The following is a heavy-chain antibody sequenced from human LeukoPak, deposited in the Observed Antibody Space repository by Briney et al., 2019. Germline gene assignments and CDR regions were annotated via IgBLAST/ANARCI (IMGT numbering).Heavy chain of an antibody. CDR1: GFTFSSYG. V-gene: IGHV3-30*03. CDR2: ISCDGSSK. Sequence: GRSLRLSCAASGFTFSSYGIHWVRQAPGKGLEWVAAISCDGSSKYYADSVKGRFTISRDNSKNTLYLQMNSLRAEDTAVYYCARDQGVVVHGKYHYYGMDVWGQGTTVTVSS. D-gene: IGHD3-22*01. J-gene: IGHJ6*02. CDR3: ARDQGVVVHGKYHYYGMDV.